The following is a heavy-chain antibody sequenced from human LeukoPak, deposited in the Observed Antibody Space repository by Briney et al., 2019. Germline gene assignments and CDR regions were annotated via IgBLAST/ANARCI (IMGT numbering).Heavy chain of an antibody. CDR3: ARWGKSWFGELFLRYGMDV. J-gene: IGHJ6*02. CDR2: INPNSGGT. V-gene: IGHV1-2*02. D-gene: IGHD3-10*01. CDR1: GYTFTGYY. Sequence: GASVKVSCKASGYTFTGYYMHWVRQAPGQGLEWMGWINPNSGGTNYAQKFQGRVTMTRDTSNSTAYMELSRLRSDDTAVYYCARWGKSWFGELFLRYGMDVWGQGTAVTVSS.